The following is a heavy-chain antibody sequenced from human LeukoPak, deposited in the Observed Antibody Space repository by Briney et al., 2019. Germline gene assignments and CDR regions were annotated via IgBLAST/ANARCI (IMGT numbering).Heavy chain of an antibody. Sequence: GGSLRLSGAASGFTFGSYGMHWVRQAPGKGLDWVAFVRYDGNNPYYSASVKGRFTISRDNSKNTVLLQMNNLRLEDAAVYYCARGSRYGDYPYYCDFWGQGTLVTVSS. CDR1: GFTFGSYG. V-gene: IGHV3-30*02. D-gene: IGHD4-17*01. J-gene: IGHJ4*02. CDR3: ARGSRYGDYPYYCDF. CDR2: VRYDGNNP.